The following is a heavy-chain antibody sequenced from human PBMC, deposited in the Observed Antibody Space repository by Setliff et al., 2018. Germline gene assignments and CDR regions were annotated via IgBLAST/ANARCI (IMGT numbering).Heavy chain of an antibody. D-gene: IGHD2-15*01. CDR2: ISSYNGRT. Sequence: ASVKVSCKASGHIFNSYGISRVRQAPGQGLEWLGWISSYNGRTGYAQRFQDRVSLTTDTSTGAAHMELRSLRSDDTAVYYCAISTLSICSGGSCPNAFDVWGQGTMVTVSS. CDR3: AISTLSICSGGSCPNAFDV. CDR1: GHIFNSYG. V-gene: IGHV1-18*01. J-gene: IGHJ3*01.